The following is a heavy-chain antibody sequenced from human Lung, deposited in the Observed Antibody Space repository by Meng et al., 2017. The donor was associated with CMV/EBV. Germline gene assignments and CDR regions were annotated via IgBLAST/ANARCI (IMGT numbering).Heavy chain of an antibody. CDR2: ISSSGNTI. D-gene: IGHD4-17*01. Sequence: SCAASGFTVSDYYVSWIRQAPGKGLEWLSYISSSGNTIHYADSVKGRFIISRDTPKNSVSLQMNGLRAEDTAVYYCVRDDYGDYFFDTWGQGTVVTVSS. J-gene: IGHJ4*02. V-gene: IGHV3-11*01. CDR3: VRDDYGDYFFDT. CDR1: GFTVSDYY.